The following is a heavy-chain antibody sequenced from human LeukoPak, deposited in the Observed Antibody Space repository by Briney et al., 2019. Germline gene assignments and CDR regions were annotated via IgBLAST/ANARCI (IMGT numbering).Heavy chain of an antibody. J-gene: IGHJ3*02. V-gene: IGHV4-59*01. Sequence: SETLSLTCTVSGGSISSYYWSWIRQPPGKGLEWIGYIYYSGSTNYNPSLKSRVTISVDTSKNQFSLKLSSVTAADTAVYYCARVVPLDYYDSSGYPRGAFDIWGQGTMVTVSS. CDR1: GGSISSYY. CDR3: ARVVPLDYYDSSGYPRGAFDI. D-gene: IGHD3-22*01. CDR2: IYYSGST.